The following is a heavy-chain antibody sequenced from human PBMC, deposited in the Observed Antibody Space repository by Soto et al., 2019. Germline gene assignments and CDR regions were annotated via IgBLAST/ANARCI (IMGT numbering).Heavy chain of an antibody. V-gene: IGHV3-23*01. J-gene: IGHJ6*02. CDR3: AKDSGVTLGTWTPMPLMDV. Sequence: EVQLLESGGGLVQPGGSLRLSCAASGFTFSSYAMSWVRQAPGKGLEWVSAISGSGGSTYYADSVKGRFTISRDNSKNTLYLQMNSLRAEDTAVYYCAKDSGVTLGTWTPMPLMDVWGQGTTVTVSS. CDR2: ISGSGGST. D-gene: IGHD1-7*01. CDR1: GFTFSSYA.